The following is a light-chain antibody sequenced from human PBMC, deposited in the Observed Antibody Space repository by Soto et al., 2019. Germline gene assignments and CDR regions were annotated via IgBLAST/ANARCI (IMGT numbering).Light chain of an antibody. J-gene: IGKJ4*01. V-gene: IGKV3-15*01. CDR1: QSVSNY. Sequence: EIVLTQSPGTLSLSPGERATLSCRDSQSVSNYYLAWYQQKPGQAPRLXXFRTSSRANGLPARFSGSGSGTEFNLTISSLQSEDFGVYDCQQYNNWPSATFGGGTQVDIK. CDR2: RTS. CDR3: QQYNNWPSAT.